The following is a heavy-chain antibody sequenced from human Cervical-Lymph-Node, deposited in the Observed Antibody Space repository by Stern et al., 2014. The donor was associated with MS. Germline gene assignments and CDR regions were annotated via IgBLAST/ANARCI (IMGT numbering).Heavy chain of an antibody. Sequence: VQLVESGGGVVPPGRSLRLSCAASGFTFSSYGMHWVRQAPGKGLEWVAVIWYDGSNKYYADSVKGRFTISRDNSKNTLYLQMNSLRAEDTAVYYCARDDGNYYYYYGMDVWGQGTTVTVSS. CDR2: IWYDGSNK. CDR1: GFTFSSYG. J-gene: IGHJ6*02. CDR3: ARDDGNYYYYYGMDV. V-gene: IGHV3-33*01.